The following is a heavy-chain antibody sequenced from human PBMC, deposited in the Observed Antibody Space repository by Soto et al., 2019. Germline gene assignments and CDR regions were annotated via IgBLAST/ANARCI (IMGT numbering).Heavy chain of an antibody. V-gene: IGHV4-61*01. CDR2: IYYSGST. Sequence: PSETLSLTCTVSGGSVSSGRYYWSWIRQPPGKGLEWIGYIYYSGSTNYNPSLKSRVTISVDTSKNQFSLELSSVTAADTAVYYCARLSYSNYDYWGQGTLVTVSS. D-gene: IGHD4-4*01. CDR1: GGSVSSGRYY. J-gene: IGHJ4*02. CDR3: ARLSYSNYDY.